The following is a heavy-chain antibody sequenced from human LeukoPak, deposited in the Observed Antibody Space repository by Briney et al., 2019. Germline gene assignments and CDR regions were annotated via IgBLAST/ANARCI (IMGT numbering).Heavy chain of an antibody. J-gene: IGHJ4*02. CDR3: AKDQGRGYTYGLYYFDY. V-gene: IGHV1-18*01. CDR1: GYTFTSYG. D-gene: IGHD5-18*01. CDR2: ISAYNGNT. Sequence: ASVKVSCKASGYTFTSYGISWVRQAPGQGLEWMGWISAYNGNTNYAQKFRGRVTMTRDTSSSTAYMELSRLRSDDTAMYYCAKDQGRGYTYGLYYFDYWGQGTLVTVSS.